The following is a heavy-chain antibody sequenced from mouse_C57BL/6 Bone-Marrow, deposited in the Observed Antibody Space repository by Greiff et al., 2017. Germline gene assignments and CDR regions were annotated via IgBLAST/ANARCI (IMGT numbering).Heavy chain of an antibody. V-gene: IGHV1-54*01. CDR1: GYAFTNYL. Sequence: VQLQESGAELVRPGTSVKVSCKASGYAFTNYLIEWVKQRPGQGLEWIGVINPGSGGTHYNEKFKGKATLTADKSSSTAYMQLSSLTSEDSAVYFCARSFITTVDHAMDYWGQGTSGTVSS. CDR3: ARSFITTVDHAMDY. D-gene: IGHD1-1*01. CDR2: INPGSGGT. J-gene: IGHJ4*01.